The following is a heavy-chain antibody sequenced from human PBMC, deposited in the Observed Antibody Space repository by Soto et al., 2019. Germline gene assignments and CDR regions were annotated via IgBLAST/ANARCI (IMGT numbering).Heavy chain of an antibody. J-gene: IGHJ6*02. CDR1: GGTFSSYA. CDR3: ARDAKPKTPYGMDV. Sequence: ASVKVSCKASGGTFSSYAISWVRQAPGQGLEWMGGIIPIFGTANYAQKFQGRVTITADESTSTAYMELSSLRSEDTAVYYCARDAKPKTPYGMDVWGQGTTVTVSS. V-gene: IGHV1-69*13. CDR2: IIPIFGTA.